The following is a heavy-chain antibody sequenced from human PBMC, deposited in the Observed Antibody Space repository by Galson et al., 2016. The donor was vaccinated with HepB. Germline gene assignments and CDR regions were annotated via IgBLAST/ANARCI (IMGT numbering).Heavy chain of an antibody. J-gene: IGHJ4*02. CDR1: EFTFNNYG. V-gene: IGHV3-33*01. CDR2: IWYDGSNK. D-gene: IGHD3-22*01. CDR3: SRDIAPTSYDSSGYYYFDY. Sequence: SLRLSCAASEFTFNNYGIHWVRQAPGKGLEWVAVIWYDGSNKYYADSVKGRFTVSRDNSKNTLYLQMNSLRAEDTAVYFCSRDIAPTSYDSSGYYYFDYWGQGALVTVSS.